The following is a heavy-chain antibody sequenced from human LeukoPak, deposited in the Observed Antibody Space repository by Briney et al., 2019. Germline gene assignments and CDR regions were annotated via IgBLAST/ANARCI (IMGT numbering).Heavy chain of an antibody. D-gene: IGHD4-17*01. CDR2: INHSGST. V-gene: IGHV4-34*01. J-gene: IGHJ4*02. Sequence: SETLSLTCAVYGGSFSGYYWGWIRQPPGKGLEWIGEINHSGSTNYNPSLKSRVTISVDTSKNQFSLRLSSVTAADTAVYYCARYARLRYNPLFDYWGQGTLVTVSS. CDR1: GGSFSGYY. CDR3: ARYARLRYNPLFDY.